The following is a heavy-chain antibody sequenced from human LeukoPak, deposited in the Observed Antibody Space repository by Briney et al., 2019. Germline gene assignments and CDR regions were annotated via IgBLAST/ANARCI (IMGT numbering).Heavy chain of an antibody. J-gene: IGHJ4*02. CDR3: AGGRDVYRY. V-gene: IGHV3-7*01. D-gene: IGHD5-24*01. CDR1: GFTFSSYW. Sequence: GGSLRLSCAASGFTFSSYWMTWVRQAPRKGLEWVANIKQDGSGKYYVDSVKGRFTISRDNAKNSLYLQMNSLRAEDTAVYYCAGGRDVYRYWGQGTLVTVSS. CDR2: IKQDGSGK.